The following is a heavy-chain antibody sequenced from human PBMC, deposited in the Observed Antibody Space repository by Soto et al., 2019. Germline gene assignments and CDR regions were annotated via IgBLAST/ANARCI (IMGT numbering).Heavy chain of an antibody. CDR3: ASGRN. J-gene: IGHJ4*02. CDR1: GGSLSGFY. V-gene: IGHV4-34*01. Sequence: QVRLEQWGKGLLKPSETLSLTCAVSGGSLSGFYWSWIRQPPGKGLEWIGAVNGSGDTKYNPSLKTRVAISLDTSESQFSPRLTSVTDAATAVDYCASGRNWGQGILVTVSS. CDR2: VNGSGDT.